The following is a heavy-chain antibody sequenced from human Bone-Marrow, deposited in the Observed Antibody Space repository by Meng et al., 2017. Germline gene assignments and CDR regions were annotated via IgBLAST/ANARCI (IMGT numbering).Heavy chain of an antibody. CDR1: GGPISSSNW. D-gene: IGHD2-2*01. V-gene: IGHV4-4*02. J-gene: IGHJ5*02. Sequence: QGHLRESGPGRGKPSGSLSLTCAVSGGPISSSNWWRWVRKPPGKGLEWIGEIYHSASTNYNPSLKSRVTISVDKSKNQFSLKLSSVTAADTAVYYCARAGSGIVVVLDPWGQGTLVTVSS. CDR3: ARAGSGIVVVLDP. CDR2: IYHSAST.